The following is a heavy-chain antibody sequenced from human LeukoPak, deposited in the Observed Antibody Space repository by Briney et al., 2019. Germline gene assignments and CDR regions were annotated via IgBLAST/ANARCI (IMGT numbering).Heavy chain of an antibody. Sequence: ASVKVSCKASGYTFTGYYMHWVRQAPGQGLEWMGWINPNSGGTNYAQRFQGRVTMTRDTSSSTAYMELSRLRSDDTAMFYCASTTGLDDWGQGSLVTVSS. CDR2: INPNSGGT. D-gene: IGHD1-1*01. J-gene: IGHJ4*02. CDR1: GYTFTGYY. V-gene: IGHV1-2*02. CDR3: ASTTGLDD.